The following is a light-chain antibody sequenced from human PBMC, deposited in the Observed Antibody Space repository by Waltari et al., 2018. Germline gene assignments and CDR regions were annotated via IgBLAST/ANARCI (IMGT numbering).Light chain of an antibody. CDR2: DVT. CDR3: SSYSTGSVVV. J-gene: IGLJ2*01. CDR1: RSDIGSYKY. V-gene: IGLV2-14*03. Sequence: QSALTQPASVSASLGQSITISYTGTRSDIGSYKYVSWYQQHPGKAPKLILYDVTKRPSVVSHRFSGSKSGNTASLTISGLQAEDVADYFCSSYSTGSVVVFGGGTKLTVL.